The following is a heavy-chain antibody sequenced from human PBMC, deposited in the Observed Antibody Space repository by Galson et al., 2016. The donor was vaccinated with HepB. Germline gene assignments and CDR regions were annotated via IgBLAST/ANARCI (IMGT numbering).Heavy chain of an antibody. Sequence: TLSLTCTVSGGSISSGGYYWSWIRQHPGKGLEWIGYIYYSGNTYYKPSLRGRLTISVDTSKNLFSLKLNSVTAADTAGYYCSREGFGGAFYLWGQGTMVAVS. J-gene: IGHJ3*01. CDR1: GGSISSGGYY. V-gene: IGHV4-31*03. CDR3: SREGFGGAFYL. D-gene: IGHD3-10*01. CDR2: IYYSGNT.